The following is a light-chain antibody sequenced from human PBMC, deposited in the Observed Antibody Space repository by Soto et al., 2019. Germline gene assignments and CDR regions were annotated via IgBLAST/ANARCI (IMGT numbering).Light chain of an antibody. CDR3: QLYGSSSWT. J-gene: IGKJ1*01. V-gene: IGKV3-20*01. CDR2: GAS. Sequence: EIVLTQSPGTLSLSPGERATLSCRASQSVSSTYVAWYQQKPGQAPRLLIYGASSRATGIPDRFSGSGSGTVFIFTISRLEPEDFAVYYCQLYGSSSWTFGQGTKVDIK. CDR1: QSVSSTY.